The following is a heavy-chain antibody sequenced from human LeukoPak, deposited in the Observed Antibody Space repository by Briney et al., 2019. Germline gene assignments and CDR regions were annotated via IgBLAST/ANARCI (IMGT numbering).Heavy chain of an antibody. CDR1: GFTFDDYA. CDR3: AKLWSYSDRDAFDI. Sequence: PGGSLRLSCAASGFTFDDYAMHWVRQAPGKGLEWVSGISWNSGSIGYAHSVKGRFTISRDNAKNSLYLQMNSLRAEDTGLYYCAKLWSYSDRDAFDIWGQGTMVTVSS. D-gene: IGHD3-10*01. J-gene: IGHJ3*02. V-gene: IGHV3-9*01. CDR2: ISWNSGSI.